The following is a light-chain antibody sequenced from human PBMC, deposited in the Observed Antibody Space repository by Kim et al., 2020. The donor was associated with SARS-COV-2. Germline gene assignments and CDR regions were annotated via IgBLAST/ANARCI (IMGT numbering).Light chain of an antibody. J-gene: IGKJ1*01. CDR1: ESISTW. V-gene: IGKV1-5*03. CDR3: QQFKGYRT. Sequence: DIQMTQSPSTLSASIGETVTITCRASESISTWLAWYQQKPGKAPKLLIYKASILDSGVPLRFRGGGSGTEFTLTIKSLQPDDFATYYCQQFKGYRTFGQGTKVEIK. CDR2: KAS.